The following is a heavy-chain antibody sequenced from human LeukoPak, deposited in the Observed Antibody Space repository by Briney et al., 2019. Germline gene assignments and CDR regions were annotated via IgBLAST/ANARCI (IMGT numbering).Heavy chain of an antibody. CDR3: ARESLAVAGREFDY. CDR2: IYYSGST. CDR1: GGSISSSSYY. V-gene: IGHV4-39*02. J-gene: IGHJ4*02. D-gene: IGHD6-19*01. Sequence: SETLSLTCTVSGGSISSSSYYWGWIRQPPGKGLEWLGSIYYSGSTYYNPSLKSRVTISVATSKNQFSLKLSSVTAADTAVYYCARESLAVAGREFDYWGQGTLVTVSS.